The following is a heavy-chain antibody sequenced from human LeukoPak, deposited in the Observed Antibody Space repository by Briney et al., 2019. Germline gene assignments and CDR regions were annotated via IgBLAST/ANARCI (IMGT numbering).Heavy chain of an antibody. J-gene: IGHJ1*01. V-gene: IGHV3-74*01. CDR1: GFTFSRYW. D-gene: IGHD3-22*01. Sequence: GGSLRLSCAASGFTFSRYWMHWVRQAPGKGLVWVSRINGDGSTTSYADSVKGGFTISRDNTKNTLYLQMNSLRAEDAAVYYCATGNYYDSRGYYTFGHWGQGTLVTVSS. CDR2: INGDGSTT. CDR3: ATGNYYDSRGYYTFGH.